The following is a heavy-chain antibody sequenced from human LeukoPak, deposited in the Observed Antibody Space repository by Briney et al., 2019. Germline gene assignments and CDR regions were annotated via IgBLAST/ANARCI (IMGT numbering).Heavy chain of an antibody. CDR3: ARSGDQGYYDSTGYKAWGF. V-gene: IGHV3-30*03. CDR2: ISYDGSSK. D-gene: IGHD3-22*01. CDR1: EFTFSSYG. J-gene: IGHJ4*01. Sequence: QAGGSLRLSCTASEFTFSSYGMHWVRQAPGKGLEWVAVISYDGSSKDYVDSVKGRFTISRDNSENTLYLQLNSLRVDDTAVYYCARSGDQGYYDSTGYKAWGFWGHGTLVTVAS.